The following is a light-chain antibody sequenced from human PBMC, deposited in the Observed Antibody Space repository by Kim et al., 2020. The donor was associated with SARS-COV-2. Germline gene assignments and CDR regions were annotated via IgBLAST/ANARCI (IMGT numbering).Light chain of an antibody. CDR2: DAS. J-gene: IGKJ4*01. V-gene: IGKV3-15*01. CDR1: QSVSSN. Sequence: EIVMTQSPVTLSVSPEERATLSCRASQSVSSNLAWYQQKPGQAPRLLIYDASTRATGIPARFSGSGSGTEFTLTISSLQSEDFAVYFCQQYENWPITFGGGTKVDIK. CDR3: QQYENWPIT.